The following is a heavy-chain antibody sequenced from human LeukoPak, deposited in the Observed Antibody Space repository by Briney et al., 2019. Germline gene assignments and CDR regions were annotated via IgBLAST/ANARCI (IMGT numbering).Heavy chain of an antibody. D-gene: IGHD2/OR15-2a*01. CDR2: ISSSSSYI. J-gene: IGHJ3*02. CDR1: GFTFSSYS. V-gene: IGHV3-21*01. CDR3: ARDPGPDYLGI. Sequence: GGSLRLSCAASGFTFSSYSMNWVRQAPGKGLEWVSSISSSSSYIYYADSVKGRFTISRGNAKNSLYLQMNSLRAEDTAVYYCARDPGPDYLGIWGQGTMVTVSS.